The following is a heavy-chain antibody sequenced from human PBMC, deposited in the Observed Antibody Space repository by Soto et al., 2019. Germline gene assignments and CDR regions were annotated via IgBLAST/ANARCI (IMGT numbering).Heavy chain of an antibody. CDR1: GFSLSTSGMC. Sequence: SGPTLVNPTQTLTLTCTFSGFSLSTSGMCVSWIRQPPGKALEWLALIDWDDDKYYSTSLKTRLTISKDTSKNQVVLTMTNMDPVDTATYYCARVIYSYGSGYFDYWGQGTLVTVSS. CDR3: ARVIYSYGSGYFDY. D-gene: IGHD5-18*01. J-gene: IGHJ4*02. V-gene: IGHV2-70*01. CDR2: IDWDDDK.